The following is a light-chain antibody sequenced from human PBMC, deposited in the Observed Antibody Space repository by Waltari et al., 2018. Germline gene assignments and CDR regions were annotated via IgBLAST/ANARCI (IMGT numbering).Light chain of an antibody. CDR1: QRVRGS. J-gene: IGKJ1*01. V-gene: IGKV3-20*01. Sequence: EIVLTQSPGTLSLSPGERATLSCRASQRVRGSLAWYQQKAGQAPRLLIYGASSRATGIPDRFSGSGSGTDFSLTISRLEPEDFAVYYCQHYVRLPATFGQGTKVAI. CDR2: GAS. CDR3: QHYVRLPAT.